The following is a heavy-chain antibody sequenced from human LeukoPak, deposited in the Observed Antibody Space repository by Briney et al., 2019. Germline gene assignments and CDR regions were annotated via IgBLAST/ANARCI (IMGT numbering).Heavy chain of an antibody. J-gene: IGHJ3*02. D-gene: IGHD2-2*01. Sequence: PSETLSLTCTVSGGSISSSSYYWSWIRQPPGKGLEWIGYIYYSGSTNYNPSLKSRVTISVDTSKNQFSLKLSSVTAADTAVYYCARSHCSSTSCYADDAFDIWGQGTMVTVSS. CDR1: GGSISSSSYY. CDR2: IYYSGST. CDR3: ARSHCSSTSCYADDAFDI. V-gene: IGHV4-61*01.